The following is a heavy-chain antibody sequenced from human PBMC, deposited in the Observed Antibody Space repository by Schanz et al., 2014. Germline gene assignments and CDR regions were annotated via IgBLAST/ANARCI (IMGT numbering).Heavy chain of an antibody. D-gene: IGHD6-13*01. CDR1: GFTFSSYG. CDR3: ARDLRNSRPSYYDH. Sequence: QVHLVESGGGVVQPGRSLRLSCAASGFTFSSYGMHWVRQAPGKGLEWVAIISLDGSNQYYADSVKGRFTISRDNAKNSLYLQMDALRAEDTAVYYCARDLRNSRPSYYDHWGQGTLVTVSA. CDR2: ISLDGSNQ. V-gene: IGHV3-30*03. J-gene: IGHJ4*02.